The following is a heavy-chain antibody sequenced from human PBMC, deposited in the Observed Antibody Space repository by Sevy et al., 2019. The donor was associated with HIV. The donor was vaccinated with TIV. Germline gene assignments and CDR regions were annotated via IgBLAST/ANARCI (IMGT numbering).Heavy chain of an antibody. CDR2: ISYDGSNK. CDR1: GFTFSSYG. CDR3: AKDRTTGIAAAGTPFDY. D-gene: IGHD6-13*01. J-gene: IGHJ4*02. Sequence: GGSLRLSCAAAGFTFSSYGMHWVRQAPGKGLEGVAVISYDGSNKYYADSVKGRFTISRDKSKNTLYLQMNSLRAEDTAVYYCAKDRTTGIAAAGTPFDYWGQGTLVTVSS. V-gene: IGHV3-30*18.